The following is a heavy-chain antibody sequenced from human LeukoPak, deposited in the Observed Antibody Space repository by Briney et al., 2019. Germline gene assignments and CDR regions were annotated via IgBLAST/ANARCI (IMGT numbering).Heavy chain of an antibody. J-gene: IGHJ4*02. CDR2: INPNSGGT. V-gene: IGHV1-2*06. CDR3: ATHFMITFGGVIVNDY. Sequence: ASVKVSCKASGYTFTGYYMHWVRQAPGQGLEWMGRINPNSGGTNYAQKFQGRVTMTRDTSISTAHMELSRLRSDDTAVYYCATHFMITFGGVIVNDYWGQGTLVTVSS. CDR1: GYTFTGYY. D-gene: IGHD3-16*02.